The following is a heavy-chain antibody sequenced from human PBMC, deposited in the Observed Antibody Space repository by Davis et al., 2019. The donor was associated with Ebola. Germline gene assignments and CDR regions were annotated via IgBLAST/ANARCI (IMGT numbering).Heavy chain of an antibody. Sequence: SETLSLTCTVSGGDMRHHYWSWIRQPPGKGLEWIGYIYYSGSTNYNPSLKSRVTISVDTSKNQFSLKLSSVTAADTAVYYCARGSGPSAYWGQGTLVTVSS. V-gene: IGHV4-59*11. CDR3: ARGSGPSAY. CDR2: IYYSGST. CDR1: GGDMRHHY. J-gene: IGHJ4*02. D-gene: IGHD1-26*01.